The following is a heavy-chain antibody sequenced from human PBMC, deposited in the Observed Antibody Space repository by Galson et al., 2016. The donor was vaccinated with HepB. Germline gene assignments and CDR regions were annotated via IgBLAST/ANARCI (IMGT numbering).Heavy chain of an antibody. CDR2: IYYSGST. J-gene: IGHJ3*02. V-gene: IGHV4-59*01. CDR1: GGSISSYY. CDR3: ARDRLNDFWSDYHDDERAFDI. D-gene: IGHD3-3*01. Sequence: SETLSLTCTVSGGSISSYYWSWIRQPPGKGPEWIGYIYYSGSTNYNPSPKSRVTISVDTSKNQFSLKLSSVTAADTPVYYCARDRLNDFWSDYHDDERAFDIWGQGTMVTVSS.